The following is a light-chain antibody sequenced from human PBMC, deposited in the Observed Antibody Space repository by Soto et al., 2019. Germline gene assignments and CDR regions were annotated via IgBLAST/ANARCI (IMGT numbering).Light chain of an antibody. CDR3: QSYDRSLSGWV. Sequence: QAVVTQPPSVSGAPGQRVTISCSGGGSNIGAGYDVHWYQQLPGAAPKLVIFVNTNRPSGVPDRFSGSKSGTSASLAITGLQAEDEADYYCQSYDRSLSGWVFGTGTQLTVL. V-gene: IGLV1-40*01. CDR2: VNT. CDR1: GSNIGAGYD. J-gene: IGLJ7*01.